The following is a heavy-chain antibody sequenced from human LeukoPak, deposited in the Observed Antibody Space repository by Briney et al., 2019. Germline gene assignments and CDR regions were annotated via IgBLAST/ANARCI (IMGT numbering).Heavy chain of an antibody. Sequence: SVKVSCKASEGTFSSYAISWVRQAPGQGLEWMGGIIPIFGTANYAQKFQGRVTITADESTSTAYMELSSLRSEDTAVYYCARALVQLEQIHWFDPWGQGTLVTVSS. CDR1: EGTFSSYA. CDR2: IIPIFGTA. J-gene: IGHJ5*02. CDR3: ARALVQLEQIHWFDP. D-gene: IGHD1-1*01. V-gene: IGHV1-69*13.